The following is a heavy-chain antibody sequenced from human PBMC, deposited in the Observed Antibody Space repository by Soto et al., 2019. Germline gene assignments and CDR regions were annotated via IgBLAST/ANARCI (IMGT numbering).Heavy chain of an antibody. CDR2: INPNSGGT. D-gene: IGHD2-15*01. CDR1: GYTFTGYY. CDR3: ARELVVAVNSSYYYYGMDV. J-gene: IGHJ6*02. V-gene: IGHV1-2*04. Sequence: GASVKVSCKASGYTFTGYYMHWVRQAPGQGLEWMGWINPNSGGTNYAQKFQGWVTMTRDTSISTAYMELSRLRSDDTAVYYCARELVVAVNSSYYYYGMDVWGQGTTVTVSS.